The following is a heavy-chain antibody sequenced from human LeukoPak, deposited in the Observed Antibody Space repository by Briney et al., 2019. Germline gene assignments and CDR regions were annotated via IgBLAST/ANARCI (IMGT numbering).Heavy chain of an antibody. J-gene: IGHJ4*02. CDR3: ARESYSYGPFDY. Sequence: GRSLRLSCAASGFTFSSYAMHWVRQAPGKGLEWVAVISYDGSNKYYADSVKGRFTISRDNSKNTLYLQMNSLRAEDTAVYYCARESYSYGPFDYWGQGTLVTVSS. CDR2: ISYDGSNK. CDR1: GFTFSSYA. V-gene: IGHV3-30*01. D-gene: IGHD5-18*01.